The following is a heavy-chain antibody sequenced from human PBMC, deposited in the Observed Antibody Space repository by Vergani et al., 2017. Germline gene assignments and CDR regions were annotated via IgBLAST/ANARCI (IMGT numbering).Heavy chain of an antibody. J-gene: IGHJ4*02. CDR2: ISSSSRNI. CDR1: GFTFSSYS. D-gene: IGHD4-23*01. Sequence: EVQLVESGGGLVQPGGSLRLSCAASGFTFSSYSMNWVRQAPGKGLEWVSYISSSSRNIYHADSVKGRFTISRDNAKNSLYLQMNSVRAEDTAVYYCARVVLTVVTQTSDYWGQGTLVTVSS. CDR3: ARVVLTVVTQTSDY. V-gene: IGHV3-48*01.